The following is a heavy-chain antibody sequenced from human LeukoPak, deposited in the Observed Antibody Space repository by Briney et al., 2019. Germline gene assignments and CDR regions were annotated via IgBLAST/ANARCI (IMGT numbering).Heavy chain of an antibody. CDR1: GFTVSSNS. CDR2: IYSGGST. Sequence: GGSLRLSCAASGFTVSSNSVTWVRQAPGKGLEWVSTIYSGGSTYYADSVKGRFTISRDNSKNTLYLQMNSLRAEDTAVYYCASLTVTTPNWFDPWGQGTLVTVSS. D-gene: IGHD4-17*01. J-gene: IGHJ5*02. CDR3: ASLTVTTPNWFDP. V-gene: IGHV3-66*01.